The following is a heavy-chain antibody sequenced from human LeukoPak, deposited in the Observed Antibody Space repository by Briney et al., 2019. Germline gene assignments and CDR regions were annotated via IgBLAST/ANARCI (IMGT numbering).Heavy chain of an antibody. CDR3: VRTPGIAAYFDY. J-gene: IGHJ4*02. CDR2: ISFDGSNK. D-gene: IGHD6-13*01. V-gene: IGHV3-30-3*01. Sequence: GGSLRLSCAAPGFTFSTYVMHWVRQAPAKGLEWVAVISFDGSNKYYADSVKGRFTISRDNSKNTLYLQMNSLRAEDTAVYYCVRTPGIAAYFDYWGQGTLVTVSS. CDR1: GFTFSTYV.